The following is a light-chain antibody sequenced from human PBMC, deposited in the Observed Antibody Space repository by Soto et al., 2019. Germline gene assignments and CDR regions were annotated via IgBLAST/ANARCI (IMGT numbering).Light chain of an antibody. CDR1: SSNIETHY. V-gene: IGLV1-51*01. Sequence: QSVLTQPPSVSVAPGQKVTISCSGSSSNIETHYVSWYQQLPGTAPKLLIYDNNKRPSGIPDRFSGSKSGTSATLGITGLQTGDEADFYCGTWDSSLSAGVFGGGTKVTVL. J-gene: IGLJ3*02. CDR3: GTWDSSLSAGV. CDR2: DNN.